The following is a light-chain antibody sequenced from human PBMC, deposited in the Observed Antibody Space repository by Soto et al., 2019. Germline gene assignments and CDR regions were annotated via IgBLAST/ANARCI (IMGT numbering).Light chain of an antibody. CDR2: DVN. Sequence: QSALSQPASVSGSPGQSITISCTGTSSDVGGYNSLSWYQQPPGKVPKLMIYDVNNRPSGVSDRFSGSKSGNTASLTISGLQAEDEADYYCSSYTSSSTFYVFGTGTKVTVL. CDR3: SSYTSSSTFYV. J-gene: IGLJ1*01. V-gene: IGLV2-14*01. CDR1: SSDVGGYNS.